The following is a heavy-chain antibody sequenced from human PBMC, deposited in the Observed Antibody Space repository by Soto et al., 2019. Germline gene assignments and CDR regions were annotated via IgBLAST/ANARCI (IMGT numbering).Heavy chain of an antibody. CDR2: IKQDGSEK. CDR3: ARESKYYDILTGYYWAIDY. D-gene: IGHD3-9*01. CDR1: GFTFSSYW. Sequence: PGGSLRLSCAASGFTFSSYWMSWVRQAPGKGLEWVANIKQDGSEKYYVDSVKGRFTISRDNAKNSLYLQMNSLRAEDTAVYYCARESKYYDILTGYYWAIDYWGQGTLVTVSS. J-gene: IGHJ4*02. V-gene: IGHV3-7*04.